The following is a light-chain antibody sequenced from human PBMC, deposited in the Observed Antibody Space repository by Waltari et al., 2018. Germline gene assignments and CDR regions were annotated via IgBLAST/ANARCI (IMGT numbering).Light chain of an antibody. CDR3: QQTYTMPHT. CDR1: QNVGKF. J-gene: IGKJ2*01. Sequence: DIQMTQSPPSLSASDGDRVILTCRASQNVGKFLNWFQQHPGRAPKLLIFGASTLPSGVPSRFIGTGSGADFTLTISSLQPEDFATYDCQQTYTMPHTFGLGTKLEMK. V-gene: IGKV1-39*01. CDR2: GAS.